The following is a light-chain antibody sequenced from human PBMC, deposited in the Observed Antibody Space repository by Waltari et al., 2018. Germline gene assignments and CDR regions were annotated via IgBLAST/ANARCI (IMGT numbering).Light chain of an antibody. CDR1: QGINSW. CDR2: KSS. Sequence: DIQITQSPSTPFAFVGDRVTITCRASQGINSWLAWYQEKTGKAPKLLIYKSSTLESGVPSRFSGSGSGTEFTLTISSLQPDDFATYYCQQYKSPPWTFGQGTKVEI. CDR3: QQYKSPPWT. V-gene: IGKV1-5*03. J-gene: IGKJ1*01.